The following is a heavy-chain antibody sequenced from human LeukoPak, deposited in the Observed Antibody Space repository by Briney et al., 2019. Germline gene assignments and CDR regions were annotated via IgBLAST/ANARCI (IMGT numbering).Heavy chain of an antibody. CDR2: ISSGSSHI. Sequence: GGSLRLSCAASQFTFNIYPMHWVRQAPGKGLEWVSSISSGSSHIYYADSVKGRFTISRDNANNSLYLQMNSLRAEDTAVYYCARDREQWLVRRFDYWGQGTLVTVSS. J-gene: IGHJ4*02. CDR1: QFTFNIYP. D-gene: IGHD6-19*01. CDR3: ARDREQWLVRRFDY. V-gene: IGHV3-21*06.